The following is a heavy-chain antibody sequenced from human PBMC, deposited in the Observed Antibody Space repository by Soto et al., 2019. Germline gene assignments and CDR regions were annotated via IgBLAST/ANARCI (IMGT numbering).Heavy chain of an antibody. CDR1: GYTFIDYY. J-gene: IGHJ4*02. CDR3: ARPPGYISDWYYFDL. CDR2: ISPKSGGT. V-gene: IGHV1-2*02. D-gene: IGHD6-19*01. Sequence: QVQLVQSGAEVKKPGASVKVSCEGSGYTFIDYYMHWVRQAPGQGCDWMGRISPKSGGTNYAQKFQGRVTMTWDTSLNTAYMELSSLMSEDKAVYYCARPPGYISDWYYFDLWGQGTLVTVSS.